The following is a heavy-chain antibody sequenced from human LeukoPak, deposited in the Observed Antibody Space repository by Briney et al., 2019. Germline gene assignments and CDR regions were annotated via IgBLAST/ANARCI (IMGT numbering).Heavy chain of an antibody. CDR1: GGSISSGGYS. J-gene: IGHJ6*02. CDR3: ARVAGAPRYYYYYGMDV. Sequence: SQTLSLTCAVSGGSISSGGYSWSWIRQPPGKGLEWIGYIYHSGSTYYNPSLKSRVTISVDRSKNQFSLKLSSVTAADTAVYYCARVAGAPRYYYYYGMDVWGQGTTVTVSS. CDR2: IYHSGST. D-gene: IGHD1-26*01. V-gene: IGHV4-30-2*01.